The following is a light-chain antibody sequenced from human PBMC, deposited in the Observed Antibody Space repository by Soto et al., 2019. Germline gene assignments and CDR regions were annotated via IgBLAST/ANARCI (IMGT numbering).Light chain of an antibody. CDR2: DVS. CDR1: SSDIGGYEY. J-gene: IGLJ2*01. CDR3: SSYTSSSTHV. Sequence: QSALTQPASVSGSPGQSITISCTGTSSDIGGYEYVSWYQQHPGKAPKLIIYDVSERPSGVANRFSGSKSGYTASLSISGLQPEDEADYYCSSYTSSSTHVFGGGTKLTVL. V-gene: IGLV2-14*03.